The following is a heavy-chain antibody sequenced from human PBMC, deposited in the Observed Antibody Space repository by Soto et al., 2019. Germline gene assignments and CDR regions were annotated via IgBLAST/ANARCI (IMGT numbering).Heavy chain of an antibody. D-gene: IGHD6-19*01. Sequence: GESLKISCKCSGYSFTNHWIAWVRQMPGKGLEWMGIVYPGDSDIRYSPSFQGQVTISADKSIITAYLQWSSLKASDTAMYYCARRTNAVAGADYYYGLDVWGQGTTVTVSS. CDR3: ARRTNAVAGADYYYGLDV. CDR1: GYSFTNHW. V-gene: IGHV5-51*01. CDR2: VYPGDSDI. J-gene: IGHJ6*02.